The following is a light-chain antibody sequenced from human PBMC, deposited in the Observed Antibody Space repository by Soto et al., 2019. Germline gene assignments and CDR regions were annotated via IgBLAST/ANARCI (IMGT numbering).Light chain of an antibody. J-gene: IGKJ4*01. CDR3: QQYNSYPS. CDR1: QSISSW. V-gene: IGKV1-5*03. CDR2: KAS. Sequence: DIQMTQSPSTLSASVGDRVTITCRASQSISSWLAWYQQKPGKAPKLLIYKASSLESGVPSRFSGSGSGTEFTLTISSLQPDDFATYYCQQYNSYPSFGGGTMMEIK.